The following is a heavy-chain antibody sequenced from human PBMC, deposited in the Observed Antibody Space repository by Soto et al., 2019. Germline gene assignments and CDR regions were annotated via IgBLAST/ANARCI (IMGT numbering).Heavy chain of an antibody. CDR2: ISYDGSNK. CDR3: ARDQAAGKYYYSYGMDV. J-gene: IGHJ6*02. V-gene: IGHV3-30-3*01. Sequence: QVQLVESGGGVVQPGRSLRLSCAASGFTFSSYAMHWVRQAPGKGLEWVAVISYDGSNKYYADSVKGRFTISRDNSKNPLYLQMNSLRAEDTAVYYCARDQAAGKYYYSYGMDVWGQGTTVTVSS. D-gene: IGHD6-13*01. CDR1: GFTFSSYA.